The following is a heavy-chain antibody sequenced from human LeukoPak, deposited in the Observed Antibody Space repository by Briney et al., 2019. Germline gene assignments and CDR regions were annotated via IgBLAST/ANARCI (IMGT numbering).Heavy chain of an antibody. J-gene: IGHJ3*02. CDR1: GFTFSSYS. CDR3: AKSHRAVDAFDI. Sequence: GGSLRLSCAASGFTFSSYSMNWVRQAPGKGLEWVSSISSSSSYIYYADSVKGRFTISRDNSKNTLYLQMNSLRAEDTAVYYCAKSHRAVDAFDIWGQGTMVTVSS. V-gene: IGHV3-21*04. CDR2: ISSSSSYI. D-gene: IGHD4-23*01.